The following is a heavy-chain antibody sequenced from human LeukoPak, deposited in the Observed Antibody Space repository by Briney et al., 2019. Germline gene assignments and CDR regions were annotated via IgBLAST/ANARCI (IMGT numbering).Heavy chain of an antibody. Sequence: NPSETLSLTCTVSGYSISSGYYWGWIRQPPGKGLEWIGEINHSGSTNYNPSLKSRVTISVDTSKNQFSLKLSSVTAADTAVYYCARISIPSPDYWGQGTLVTVSS. CDR1: GYSISSGYY. CDR2: INHSGST. D-gene: IGHD2-2*01. J-gene: IGHJ4*02. V-gene: IGHV4-38-2*02. CDR3: ARISIPSPDY.